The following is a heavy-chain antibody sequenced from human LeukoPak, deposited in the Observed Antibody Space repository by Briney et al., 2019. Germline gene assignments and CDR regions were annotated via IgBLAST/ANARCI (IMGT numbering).Heavy chain of an antibody. J-gene: IGHJ3*02. V-gene: IGHV3-23*01. CDR1: GFTFSSFV. CDR3: AKCLDAFDI. Sequence: GGSQRLSCAASGFTFSSFVMSWVRQAPGMGPEWVSAISGSGDSTYYADSVKGRFTISRDNSKNTLHLQMNSLRAEDTAVYYCAKCLDAFDIWGQGTMVTVSS. CDR2: ISGSGDST.